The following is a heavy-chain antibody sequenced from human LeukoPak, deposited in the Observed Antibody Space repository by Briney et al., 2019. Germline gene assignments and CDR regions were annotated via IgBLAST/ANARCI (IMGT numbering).Heavy chain of an antibody. CDR1: GFPFSSYA. D-gene: IGHD2-2*01. V-gene: IGHV3-30*09. CDR2: ISCDGSNK. Sequence: PGRSLRLSCAASGFPFSSYAMHWVRQAPGKGLEWVAVISCDGSNKYYADSVKGRFAISRDNSKNTLYLQMNSLRAEDTAVYYCAADRHCDSTRCYPYNFDYWGQGTLVTVSS. CDR3: AADRHCDSTRCYPYNFDY. J-gene: IGHJ4*02.